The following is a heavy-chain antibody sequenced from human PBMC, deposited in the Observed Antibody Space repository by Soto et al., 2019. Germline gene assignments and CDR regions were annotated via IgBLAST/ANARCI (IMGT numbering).Heavy chain of an antibody. CDR3: TTDAKYASSWRFDY. D-gene: IGHD6-13*01. CDR2: IKSKVDGGTT. J-gene: IGHJ4*02. Sequence: GGSLRLSCAASGFTFSEAWMSWVRQAPGKGLEWVGRIKSKVDGGTTDHAAPVKGRFTISRDDSRNMLYLQMNNLKTEDTAIYYCTTDAKYASSWRFDYWGQGIPVTVSA. V-gene: IGHV3-15*01. CDR1: GFTFSEAW.